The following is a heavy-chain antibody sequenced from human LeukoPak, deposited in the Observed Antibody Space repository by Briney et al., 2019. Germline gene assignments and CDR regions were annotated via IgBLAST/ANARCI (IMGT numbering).Heavy chain of an antibody. CDR2: INHSGST. V-gene: IGHV4-34*01. J-gene: IGHJ4*02. D-gene: IGHD6-19*01. CDR1: GGSFSGYY. Sequence: SETLSLTCAVYGGSFSGYYWSWICQPPGKGLEWIGEINHSGSTNYNPSLKSRVTISVDTSKNQFSLKLSSVTAADTAVYYCARGSSGWYYSALYYFDYWGQGTLVTVSS. CDR3: ARGSSGWYYSALYYFDY.